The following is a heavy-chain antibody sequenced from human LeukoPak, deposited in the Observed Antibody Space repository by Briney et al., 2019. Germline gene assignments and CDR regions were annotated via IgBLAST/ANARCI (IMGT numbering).Heavy chain of an antibody. CDR1: GGSISSSNW. J-gene: IGHJ4*02. D-gene: IGHD3-10*01. CDR3: ARSGSGSYFLDY. CDR2: IYHSGRT. Sequence: PSETLSLTCTVSGGSISSSNWWSWVRQPPGKGLEWIGEIYHSGRTNYNPSLKSRVTISVDKSKNQFSLKLSSVTAADPAVYYCARSGSGSYFLDYWGQGTLVTVSS. V-gene: IGHV4-4*02.